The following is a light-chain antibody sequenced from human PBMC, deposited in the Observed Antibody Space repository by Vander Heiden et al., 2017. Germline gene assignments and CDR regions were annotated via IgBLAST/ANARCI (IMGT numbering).Light chain of an antibody. V-gene: IGKV4-1*01. J-gene: IGKJ3*01. Sequence: DIVMTQSPDSLAVSLGERATINCKSSQSVLYSSNNENYLAWYQQKPGQSPRLLIYWASTRESAVPDRFSGTGSGTDFTLTIRTLQAEDVAVYYCQQDSRPPFSFGHGTRVDIK. CDR2: WAS. CDR1: QSVLYSSNNENY. CDR3: QQDSRPPFS.